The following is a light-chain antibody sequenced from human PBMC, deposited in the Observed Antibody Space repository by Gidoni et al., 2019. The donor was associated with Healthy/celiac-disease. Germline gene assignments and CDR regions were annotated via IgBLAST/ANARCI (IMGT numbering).Light chain of an antibody. J-gene: IGLJ2*01. Sequence: SYELTQPPSVSVSLVQTASITCSGDKLGDKYACWYQQKPGQSPVLVIYQDSKRPSGIPERFSGSNSGNTATLTISGTQAMDEADYYCQAWDSSTVVFGGGXKLTVL. CDR1: KLGDKY. CDR2: QDS. V-gene: IGLV3-1*01. CDR3: QAWDSSTVV.